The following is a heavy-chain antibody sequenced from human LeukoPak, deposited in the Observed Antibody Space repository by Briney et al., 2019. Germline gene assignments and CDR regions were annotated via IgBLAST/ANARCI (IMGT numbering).Heavy chain of an antibody. D-gene: IGHD1-26*01. CDR3: ARDPYSGSYGNYYYYFMDV. CDR1: GFTFSSYN. Sequence: PGGSLRLSCAASGFTFSSYNMNWVRQAPGKGLEWVSSITSGSSYIYYADSVKGRFTISRDNAKNSLYLQMNSLRAEDTAVYYCARDPYSGSYGNYYYYFMDVWGKGTTVTVSS. CDR2: ITSGSSYI. V-gene: IGHV3-21*01. J-gene: IGHJ6*03.